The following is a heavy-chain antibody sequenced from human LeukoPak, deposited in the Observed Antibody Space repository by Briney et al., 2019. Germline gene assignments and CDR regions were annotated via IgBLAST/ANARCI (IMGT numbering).Heavy chain of an antibody. Sequence: PGGSLRLSCAASGIIFSNYWMHWVRQAPGKGLVWVSRINRDGSSTSYADSVKGRFTISRDNSKNTLYLQMNSLRAEDTALYYCARDGYFGSDSVTGAGALGDYYMDVWGKGTTVTVSS. J-gene: IGHJ6*03. V-gene: IGHV3-74*01. CDR2: INRDGSST. CDR1: GIIFSNYW. CDR3: ARDGYFGSDSVTGAGALGDYYMDV. D-gene: IGHD3-9*01.